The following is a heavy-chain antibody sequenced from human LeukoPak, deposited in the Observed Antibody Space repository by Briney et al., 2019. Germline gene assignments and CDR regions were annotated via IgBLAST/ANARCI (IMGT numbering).Heavy chain of an antibody. V-gene: IGHV3-23*01. Sequence: PGGSLRLSCAASGFTFSSYAMSWVRQAPGKGLEWVSAISGSGGSTYYADSVKGRFTISRDNSKNTLYLQMNSLRAEDTAVYYCAQTRGISGSYYFDYWGQGTLVTVSS. CDR1: GFTFSSYA. D-gene: IGHD1-26*01. J-gene: IGHJ4*02. CDR2: ISGSGGST. CDR3: AQTRGISGSYYFDY.